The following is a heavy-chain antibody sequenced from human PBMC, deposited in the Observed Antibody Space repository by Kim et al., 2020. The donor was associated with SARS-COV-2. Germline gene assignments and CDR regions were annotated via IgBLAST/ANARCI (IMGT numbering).Heavy chain of an antibody. D-gene: IGHD5-18*01. V-gene: IGHV3-30-3*01. CDR2: ISYDGSNK. J-gene: IGHJ4*02. CDR3: ARVGEPRGLWLPFDY. Sequence: GGSLRLSCAASGFTFSSYAMHWVRQAPGKGLEWVAVISYDGSNKYYADSVKGRFTISRDNSKNTLYLQMNSLRAEDTAVYYCARVGEPRGLWLPFDYWGQGTLVTVSS. CDR1: GFTFSSYA.